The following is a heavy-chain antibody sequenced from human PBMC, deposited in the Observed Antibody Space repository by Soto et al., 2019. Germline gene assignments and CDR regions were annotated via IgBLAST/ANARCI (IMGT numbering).Heavy chain of an antibody. Sequence: QTLSRTSEISGDSVSSISASSSWIRQFPSRGLEWLGRTYYRSKWTNDYAVSVKSRITINPDTSKNQFSLQLAYVTPEDTAMYYCVRGYTSSFAYWRQGTLVTVSS. J-gene: IGHJ4*02. CDR2: TYYRSKWTN. D-gene: IGHD5-12*01. V-gene: IGHV6-1*01. CDR3: VRGYTSSFAY. CDR1: GDSVSSISAS.